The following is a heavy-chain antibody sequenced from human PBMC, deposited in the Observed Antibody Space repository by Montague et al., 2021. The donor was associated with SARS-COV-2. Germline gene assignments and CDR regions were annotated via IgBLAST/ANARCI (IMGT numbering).Heavy chain of an antibody. V-gene: IGHV4-59*12. D-gene: IGHD3-22*01. CDR3: AREGGWLSRGSYYFDY. CDR2: IYYSGST. CDR1: GGSISSYY. Sequence: SETLSLTCTVSGGSISSYYWSWIRQPPGKGLELIGYIYYSGSTNYNPSXXSRVTISVDTSKNQFSLKLSSVTAADTAVYYCAREGGWLSRGSYYFDYWGQGTLVTVSS. J-gene: IGHJ4*02.